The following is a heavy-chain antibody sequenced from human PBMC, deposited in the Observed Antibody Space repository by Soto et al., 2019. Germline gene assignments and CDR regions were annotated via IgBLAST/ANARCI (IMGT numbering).Heavy chain of an antibody. CDR2: INHSGST. CDR1: GGSFRGYY. Sequence: LETLSLTCAVYGGSFRGYYWSWIRQPTGKGLEWIGEINHSGSTNYNPSLKSRVTISVDTSKNQFSLKLSSVTAADTAVYYCARGRQLLFWGQGTLVTSPQ. J-gene: IGHJ4*02. D-gene: IGHD2-2*01. CDR3: ARGRQLLF. V-gene: IGHV4-34*01.